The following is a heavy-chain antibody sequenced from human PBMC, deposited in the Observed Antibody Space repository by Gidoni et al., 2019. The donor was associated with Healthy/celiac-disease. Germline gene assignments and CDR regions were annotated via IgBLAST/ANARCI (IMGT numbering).Heavy chain of an antibody. CDR2: ISGSGGST. CDR3: AKSYTYYDILTGDYYFDY. J-gene: IGHJ4*02. V-gene: IGHV3-23*01. Sequence: EVQLLESGGGLVQPGESLRLSCAASGFTVRSYALGWVRQAPGKGLGLVSAISGSGGSTYYADSVKGRFTISRDNSKNTLYLQMNSLRAEDTAVYYCAKSYTYYDILTGDYYFDYWGQGTLVTVSS. CDR1: GFTVRSYA. D-gene: IGHD3-9*01.